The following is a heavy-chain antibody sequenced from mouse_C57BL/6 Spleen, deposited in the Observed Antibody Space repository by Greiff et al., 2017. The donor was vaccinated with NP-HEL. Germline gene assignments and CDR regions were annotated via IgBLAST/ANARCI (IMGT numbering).Heavy chain of an antibody. Sequence: VQLQQSGAELARPGASVKLSCKASGYTFTSYGISWVKQRTGQGLEWIGEIYPRSGNTYYNEKFKGKATLTADKSSSTAYMELRSLTSEDSAVYFCARGGGSSPAWFAYWGQGTLVTVSA. D-gene: IGHD1-1*01. CDR3: ARGGGSSPAWFAY. J-gene: IGHJ3*01. CDR1: GYTFTSYG. CDR2: IYPRSGNT. V-gene: IGHV1-81*01.